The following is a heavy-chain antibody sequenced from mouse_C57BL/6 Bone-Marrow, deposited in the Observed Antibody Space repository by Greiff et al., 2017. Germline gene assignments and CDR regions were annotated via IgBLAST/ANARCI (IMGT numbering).Heavy chain of an antibody. D-gene: IGHD1-1*01. CDR3: ARCGSTYFDY. CDR2: INPGSGGT. CDR1: GYAFNNYL. V-gene: IGHV1-54*01. J-gene: IGHJ2*01. Sequence: VQLQQSGAELVRPGTSVKVSCKASGYAFNNYLIEWVKQRPGQGLEWIGVINPGSGGTNYNEKFKGKATLTADKSSSTAYMQLSSLTSEDSAVYFCARCGSTYFDYWGQGTTLTVSS.